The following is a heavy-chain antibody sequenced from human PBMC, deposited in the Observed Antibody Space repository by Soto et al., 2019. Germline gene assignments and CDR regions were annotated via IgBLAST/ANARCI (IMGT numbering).Heavy chain of an antibody. J-gene: IGHJ5*02. CDR1: GGSISSGGYY. V-gene: IGHV4-31*03. CDR3: ARDLVYCSSTSCYRGSWFDP. CDR2: IYYSGST. Sequence: SETLSLTCTVSGGSISSGGYYWSWIRQHPGKGLEWIGYIYYSGSTYYNPSLKSRVTISVDTSKNQFSLKLSSVTAADTAVYYCARDLVYCSSTSCYRGSWFDPWGQGTLVTVSS. D-gene: IGHD2-2*01.